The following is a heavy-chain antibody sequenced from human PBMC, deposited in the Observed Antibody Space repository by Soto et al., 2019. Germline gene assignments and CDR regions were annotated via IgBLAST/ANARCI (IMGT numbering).Heavy chain of an antibody. D-gene: IGHD6-13*01. CDR1: GGTFSSYV. J-gene: IGHJ4*02. V-gene: IGHV1-69*04. CDR2: IIPMFGIT. Sequence: QVQLVQSGAEVKKPGSSVKVSCKASGGTFSSYVMTWVRQAPGQGLEWMGRIIPMFGITDYAPKFQGRVTITADKSTTTDYMELSSLRSEDTAIYYCARDRALNNAAVGMAHWDQGTLVTVSS. CDR3: ARDRALNNAAVGMAH.